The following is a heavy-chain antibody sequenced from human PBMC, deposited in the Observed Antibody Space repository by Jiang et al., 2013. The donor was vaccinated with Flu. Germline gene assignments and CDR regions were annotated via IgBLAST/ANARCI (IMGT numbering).Heavy chain of an antibody. D-gene: IGHD5-24*01. CDR2: XYGDGNI. CDR3: VQMAGF. J-gene: IGHJ4*02. V-gene: IGHV4-39*01. Sequence: SISSDTYWGWIRQPPGKGLEWIGSXYGDGNIYYSPSLKSRITMSADTSKSQFSLKLISVTAADTAVYYCVQMAGFWGQGVLVTVSS. CDR1: SISSDTY.